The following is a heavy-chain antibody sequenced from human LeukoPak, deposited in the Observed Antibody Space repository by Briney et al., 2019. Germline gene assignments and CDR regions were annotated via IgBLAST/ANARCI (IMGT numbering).Heavy chain of an antibody. CDR2: ISSSGSTI. J-gene: IGHJ6*02. CDR3: ARDQHTTIGYYGMGV. CDR1: GFAFSSFS. Sequence: PGGSLRLSCAASGFAFSSFSMNWVRQAPGKGLEWVSYISSSGSTIYYADSVKGRFTISRDNAKNSLYLQMNSLRAEDTAVYYCARDQHTTIGYYGMGVWGQGTTVTVSS. V-gene: IGHV3-48*04. D-gene: IGHD4/OR15-4a*01.